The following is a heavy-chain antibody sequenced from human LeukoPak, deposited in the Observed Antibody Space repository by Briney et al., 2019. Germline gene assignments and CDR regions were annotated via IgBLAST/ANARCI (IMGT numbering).Heavy chain of an antibody. CDR3: ARDQGQLANEYYFDY. Sequence: QPGRSLRLSCAASGFTFSSYAMHWVRQAPGKGLEWVAVISYDGSNKYYADPVRGRFTISRDNSKNTLYLQMNSLRAEDTAVYYCARDQGQLANEYYFDYWGQGTLVTVSS. CDR2: ISYDGSNK. CDR1: GFTFSSYA. J-gene: IGHJ4*02. V-gene: IGHV3-30*04. D-gene: IGHD6-6*01.